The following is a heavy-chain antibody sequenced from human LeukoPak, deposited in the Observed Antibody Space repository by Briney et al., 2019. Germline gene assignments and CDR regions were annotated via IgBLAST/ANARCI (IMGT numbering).Heavy chain of an antibody. CDR1: GFTFSSYS. Sequence: GGSLRLSCAASGFTFSSYSMNWVRQAPGKGLEWVSSISSSSSYIYYADSVKGRFTISRDNAKNSLYLQMNSLRAEDTAVYYCASAEGYSYMGSYYFDYWGQGTLVTVSS. D-gene: IGHD3-22*01. CDR2: ISSSSSYI. V-gene: IGHV3-21*01. J-gene: IGHJ4*02. CDR3: ASAEGYSYMGSYYFDY.